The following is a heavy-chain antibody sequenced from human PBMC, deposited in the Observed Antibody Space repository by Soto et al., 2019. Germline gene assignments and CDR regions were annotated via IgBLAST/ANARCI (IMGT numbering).Heavy chain of an antibody. V-gene: IGHV3-21*01. D-gene: IGHD4-17*01. Sequence: EVQLVESGGGLVKPGGSLRLSCVASRFRFSDYTMTWVRQAPGKGLEWVSSISIISTYIYYGDSVKGRFTISRDNAKNSLYLQMNSLRVEDTAVYYCARRGSEVTTGGGALDMWDQGTTVTVSS. J-gene: IGHJ3*02. CDR3: ARRGSEVTTGGGALDM. CDR2: ISIISTYI. CDR1: RFRFSDYT.